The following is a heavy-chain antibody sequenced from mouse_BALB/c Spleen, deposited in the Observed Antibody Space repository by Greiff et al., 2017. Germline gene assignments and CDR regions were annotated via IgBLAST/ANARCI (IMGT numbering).Heavy chain of an antibody. CDR3: ARREQLGSFAY. CDR1: GYTFTSYW. Sequence: VQLQQSGAELAKPGASVKMSCKASGYTFTSYWMHWVKQRPGQGLEWIGYINPSTGYTEYNQKFKDKATLTADKSSSTAYMQLSSLTSEDSAVYYCARREQLGSFAYWGQGTLVTVSA. D-gene: IGHD3-1*01. V-gene: IGHV1-7*01. CDR2: INPSTGYT. J-gene: IGHJ3*01.